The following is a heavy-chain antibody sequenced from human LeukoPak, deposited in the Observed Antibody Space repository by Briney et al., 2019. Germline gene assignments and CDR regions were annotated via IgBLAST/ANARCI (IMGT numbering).Heavy chain of an antibody. CDR1: GGSISSYY. Sequence: SETLSLTCTVSGGSISSYYWSWIRQPPGKGLEWIGYIYTSGSTNYNPSLKSRVTISVDTSKNQFSPKLSSVTAADTAVYYCARERSYYDFWSGYYVGDAFDIWGQGTMVTVSS. CDR3: ARERSYYDFWSGYYVGDAFDI. J-gene: IGHJ3*02. D-gene: IGHD3-3*01. V-gene: IGHV4-4*09. CDR2: IYTSGST.